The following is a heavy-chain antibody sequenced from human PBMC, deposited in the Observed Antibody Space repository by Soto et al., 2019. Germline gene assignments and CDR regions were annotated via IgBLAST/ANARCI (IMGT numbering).Heavy chain of an antibody. D-gene: IGHD2-15*01. V-gene: IGHV1-18*01. CDR2: VSVPSGDT. Sequence: ASVKVCCKASGYSFSSFGISWVRQAPGQGLEWVGWVSVPSGDTSSAQNFQGRVTVTTDTSTSTAYMEVGSLRSDDTAVYYCARTCRSGGSCYLEYWGEDILVIVS. CDR3: ARTCRSGGSCYLEY. J-gene: IGHJ1*01. CDR1: GYSFSSFG.